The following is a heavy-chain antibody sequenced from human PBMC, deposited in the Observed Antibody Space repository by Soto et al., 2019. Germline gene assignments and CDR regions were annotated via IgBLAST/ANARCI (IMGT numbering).Heavy chain of an antibody. CDR1: GYSVTVVH. V-gene: IGHV1-8*01. J-gene: IGHJ4*02. D-gene: IGHD6-19*01. Sequence: GASVXVAVKAAGYSVTVVHFNLLRQATGQGLDCIGSMKPHSGDKGFAQRFQGRVTMTRNTSINTAYMELRSLRSQDTAVYYCARASQGPVDKWGQRPQVTV. CDR3: ARASQGPVDK. CDR2: MKPHSGDK.